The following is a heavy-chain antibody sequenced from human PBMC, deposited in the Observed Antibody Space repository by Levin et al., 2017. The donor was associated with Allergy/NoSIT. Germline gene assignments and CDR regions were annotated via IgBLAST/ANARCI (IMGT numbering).Heavy chain of an antibody. CDR1: GFTFSSYA. V-gene: IGHV3-30-3*01. CDR3: ARGVPQWSDGYDSPQSKGLDY. J-gene: IGHJ4*02. D-gene: IGHD5-12*01. CDR2: ISYDGSNK. Sequence: GGSLRLSCAASGFTFSSYAMHWVRQAPGKGLEWVAVISYDGSNKYYADSVKGRFTISRDNSKNTLYLQMNSLRAEDTAVYYCARGVPQWSDGYDSPQSKGLDYWGQGTLVTVSS.